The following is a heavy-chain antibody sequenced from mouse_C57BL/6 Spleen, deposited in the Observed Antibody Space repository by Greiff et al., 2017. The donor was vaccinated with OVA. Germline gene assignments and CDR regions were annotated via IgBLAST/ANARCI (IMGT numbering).Heavy chain of an antibody. V-gene: IGHV5-16*01. CDR2: INYDGSST. D-gene: IGHD1-1*01. Sequence: EVKVVESEGGLVQPGSSMKLSCTASGFTFSDYYMAWVRQVPEKGLEWVANINYDGSSTYYLDSLKSRFIISRDNAKNILYLQMSSLKSEDTATYYCARVSTSGSSYDWFAYWGQGTLVTVSA. J-gene: IGHJ3*01. CDR3: ARVSTSGSSYDWFAY. CDR1: GFTFSDYY.